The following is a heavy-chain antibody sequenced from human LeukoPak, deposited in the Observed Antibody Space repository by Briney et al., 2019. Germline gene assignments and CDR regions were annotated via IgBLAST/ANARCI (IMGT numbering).Heavy chain of an antibody. J-gene: IGHJ4*02. V-gene: IGHV3-9*01. Sequence: GGSLGLSCAASGFTFDDYAMHWVRQAPGKGLEWVSGISWNSGSIGYADSVKGRFTISRDNAKNSLYLQMNTLRAEDTAVYYCARDRHKYNYDSGGYPPYWGQGTLVTVSS. CDR1: GFTFDDYA. CDR3: ARDRHKYNYDSGGYPPY. D-gene: IGHD3-22*01. CDR2: ISWNSGSI.